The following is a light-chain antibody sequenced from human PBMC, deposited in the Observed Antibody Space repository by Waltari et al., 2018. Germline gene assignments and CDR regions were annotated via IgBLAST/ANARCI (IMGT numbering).Light chain of an antibody. V-gene: IGKV2-30*01. CDR3: MQGTHWPYT. CDR2: KVS. J-gene: IGKJ2*01. CDR1: QSLVYSDGDTY. Sequence: DVVMTQSPLSLPVTLGQPASLSRRSRQSLVYSDGDTYLNWFQQRPGQSTRRLIYKVSNRDSGVPDRFSGSESGTDFTLKISRVEAEDVGIYYCMQGTHWPYTFGQGTQLEIK.